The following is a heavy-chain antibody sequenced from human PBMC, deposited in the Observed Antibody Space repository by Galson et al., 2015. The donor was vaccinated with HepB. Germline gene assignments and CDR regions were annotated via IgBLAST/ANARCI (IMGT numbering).Heavy chain of an antibody. Sequence: SVKVSCKASGGTFSSYAISWVRQAPGQGLEWMGGITPIFGTANYAQKFQGRVTITADESTSTAYMELRSLTSDDTAVYYCSTARYNTSPPDNWGQGTLVTVSS. J-gene: IGHJ4*02. V-gene: IGHV1-69*13. D-gene: IGHD1-14*01. CDR1: GGTFSSYA. CDR2: ITPIFGTA. CDR3: STARYNTSPPDN.